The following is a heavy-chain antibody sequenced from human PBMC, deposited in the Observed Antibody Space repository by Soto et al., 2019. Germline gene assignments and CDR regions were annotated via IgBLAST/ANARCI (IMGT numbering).Heavy chain of an antibody. CDR2: MNPNSGNT. Sequence: ASVKVSCKASGYTFTSYDINWVRQATGQGLEWMGWMNPNSGNTGYAQKFQGRVTMTRNTSISTAYMELSSLRSEDTAVYYCARSAIFGVVIEDYYYYGMDVWGQGTTVTVSS. J-gene: IGHJ6*02. CDR3: ARSAIFGVVIEDYYYYGMDV. CDR1: GYTFTSYD. D-gene: IGHD3-3*01. V-gene: IGHV1-8*01.